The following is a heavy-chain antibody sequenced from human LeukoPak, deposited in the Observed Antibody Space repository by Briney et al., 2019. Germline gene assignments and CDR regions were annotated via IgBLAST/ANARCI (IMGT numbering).Heavy chain of an antibody. CDR1: GGSFSGYY. CDR3: ARGKYYYDSSGYYGY. CDR2: INHSGST. Sequence: SETLSLTCAVYGGSFSGYYWSWIRQPPGKGLEWIGEINHSGSTNYNPSLKSRVTMSVDTSKNQFSLKLSSVTAADTAVYYCARGKYYYDSSGYYGYWGQGTLVTVSS. J-gene: IGHJ4*02. V-gene: IGHV4-34*01. D-gene: IGHD3-22*01.